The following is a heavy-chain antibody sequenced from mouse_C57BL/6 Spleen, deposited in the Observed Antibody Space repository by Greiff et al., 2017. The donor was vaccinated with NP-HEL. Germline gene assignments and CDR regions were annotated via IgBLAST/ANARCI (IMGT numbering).Heavy chain of an antibody. V-gene: IGHV1-80*01. CDR3: ARWDITTVVVDY. CDR1: GYAFSSYW. Sequence: QVQLKESGAELVKPGASVKISCKASGYAFSSYWMNWVKQRPGKGLEWIGQIYPGDGDTNYNGKFKGKATLTADKSSSTAYMQLSSLTSEDSAVYFCARWDITTVVVDYWGQGTTLTVSS. CDR2: IYPGDGDT. J-gene: IGHJ2*01. D-gene: IGHD1-1*01.